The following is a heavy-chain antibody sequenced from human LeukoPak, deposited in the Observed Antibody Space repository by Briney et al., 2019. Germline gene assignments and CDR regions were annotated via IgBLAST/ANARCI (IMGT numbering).Heavy chain of an antibody. CDR3: ARTSCSGGDCHRLNWFDP. V-gene: IGHV3-30*03. CDR2: ISYDGSNK. CDR1: GFTFSSYG. J-gene: IGHJ5*02. D-gene: IGHD2-15*01. Sequence: GGSLRLSCAASGFTFSSYGMHWVRQAPGKGLEWVAVISYDGSNKYYADSVKGRFTISRDNSKNTLYLQMNSLRAEDTAVYFCARTSCSGGDCHRLNWFDPWGQGTQVTVSS.